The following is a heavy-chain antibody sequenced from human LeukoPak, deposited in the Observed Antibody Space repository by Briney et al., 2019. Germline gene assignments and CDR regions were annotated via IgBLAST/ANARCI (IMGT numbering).Heavy chain of an antibody. CDR1: GGSISSYY. CDR2: IYTSGST. CDR3: AGDYDSSGYLLAY. J-gene: IGHJ4*02. D-gene: IGHD3-22*01. V-gene: IGHV4-4*07. Sequence: PSGTLSLTCTVSGGSISSYYWSWIRQPAGKGLEWIGRIYTSGSTNYNPSLKSRVTMSVDTSKNQFSLKLSSVTAADTAVYYCAGDYDSSGYLLAYWGQGTLVTVSS.